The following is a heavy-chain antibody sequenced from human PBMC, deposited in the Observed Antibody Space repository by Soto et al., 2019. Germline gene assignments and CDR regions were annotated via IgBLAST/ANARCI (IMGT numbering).Heavy chain of an antibody. CDR1: GFSFSDSG. CDR2: ITSSSSDI. Sequence: EVQLVESGGGLVKPGGSLRLSCVASGFSFSDSGMHWVRQAPGKGLEWVSSITSSSSDISYADSVKGRFTISRDNAQKSLYLEVNSLGPEDTAVYYCARGGGSFSYWGQGTLVTVSS. D-gene: IGHD1-26*01. V-gene: IGHV3-21*01. J-gene: IGHJ4*02. CDR3: ARGGGSFSY.